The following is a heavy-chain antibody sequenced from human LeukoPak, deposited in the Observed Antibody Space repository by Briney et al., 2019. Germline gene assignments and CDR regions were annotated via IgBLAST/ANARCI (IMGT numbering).Heavy chain of an antibody. CDR2: IYYSGST. J-gene: IGHJ6*02. Sequence: PSETLSLTCTVSGGSISSYYWSWIRQPPGKGLEWIGYIYYSGSTDYNPSLKSRVTISVDTSKNQFSLKLSSVTAADTAVYYCATSRDNEVLALPYHYYGMDVWGQGTTVTVSS. V-gene: IGHV4-59*01. CDR3: ATSRDNEVLALPYHYYGMDV. D-gene: IGHD4/OR15-4a*01. CDR1: GGSISSYY.